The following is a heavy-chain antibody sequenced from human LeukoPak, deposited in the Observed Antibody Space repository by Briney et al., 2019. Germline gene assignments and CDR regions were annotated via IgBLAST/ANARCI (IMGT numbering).Heavy chain of an antibody. CDR2: IDTSGSS. D-gene: IGHD6-19*01. CDR1: GGSISSGSYH. Sequence: PSQTLSLTCTVSGGSISSGSYHWSWIRQPAGKGLEWIGRIDTSGSSNYNPSLKSRVTISVDTSKNQFSLKLSSVTAADTAVYYCARDKRVAVAGTYIYYYYMDVWGNGTTVTISS. CDR3: ARDKRVAVAGTYIYYYYMDV. V-gene: IGHV4-61*02. J-gene: IGHJ6*03.